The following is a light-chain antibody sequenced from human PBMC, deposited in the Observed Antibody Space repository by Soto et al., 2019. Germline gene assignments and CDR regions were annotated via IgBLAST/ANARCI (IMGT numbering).Light chain of an antibody. V-gene: IGKV1-39*01. CDR3: QQSYKMPS. CDR1: RNVSIY. J-gene: IGKJ5*01. Sequence: EIPLTHSPSSLAASGGDMLTLTCRAIRNVSIYLNWYQHKPVKGPTLLIHATSNLQIGVPSRFSGCGSGTEFTLTISSLEPEDFGTYYCQQSYKMPSFGQGTRLEIK. CDR2: ATS.